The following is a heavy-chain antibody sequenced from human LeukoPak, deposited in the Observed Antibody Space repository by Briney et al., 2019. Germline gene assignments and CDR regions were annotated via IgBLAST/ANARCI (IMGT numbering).Heavy chain of an antibody. D-gene: IGHD3/OR15-3a*01. CDR2: IGNSGSST. CDR1: GFTFSGYA. V-gene: IGHV3-23*01. Sequence: GGSLRLSCAASGFTFSGYAMSWVRQAPGKGLEWVSAIGNSGSSTYYADSVRGRFTISRDNSKNTLYLQMNSLRAEDTAVYYCAKDSGLANTHFDYWGQGTLVTVSS. J-gene: IGHJ4*02. CDR3: AKDSGLANTHFDY.